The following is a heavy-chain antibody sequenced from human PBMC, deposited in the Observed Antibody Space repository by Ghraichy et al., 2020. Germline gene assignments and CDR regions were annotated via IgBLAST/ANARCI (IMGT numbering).Heavy chain of an antibody. CDR1: GGSISSGDYY. J-gene: IGHJ4*02. CDR2: IYYSGST. V-gene: IGHV4-30-4*01. CDR3: ARGLPYIVVDMGARYFDY. Sequence: SQTLSLTCTVSGGSISSGDYYWSWIRQPPGKGLEWIGYIYYSGSTYYNPSLKSRVTISVDTSKNQFSLKLSSVTAADTAVYYCARGLPYIVVDMGARYFDYWGQGTLVTVSS. D-gene: IGHD2-21*01.